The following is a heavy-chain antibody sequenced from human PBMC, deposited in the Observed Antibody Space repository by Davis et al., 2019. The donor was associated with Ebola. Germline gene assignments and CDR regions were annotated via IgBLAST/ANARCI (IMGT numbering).Heavy chain of an antibody. V-gene: IGHV4-39*07. J-gene: IGHJ5*02. CDR1: GGSVSSGSYY. CDR3: ARAPRITIFWRFDP. Sequence: MPSETLSLTCTVSGGSVSSGSYYWSWIRQPPGKGLEWIGEINHSGSTNYNPSLKSRVTISVDTSKNQFSLKLSSVTAADTAVYYCARAPRITIFWRFDPWGQGTLVTVSS. CDR2: INHSGST. D-gene: IGHD3-3*01.